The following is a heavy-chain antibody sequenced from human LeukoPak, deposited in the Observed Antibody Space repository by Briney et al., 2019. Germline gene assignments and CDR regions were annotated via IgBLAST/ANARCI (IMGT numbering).Heavy chain of an antibody. Sequence: ASVKVSCKASGYTFTSYDINWVGQAPGQGLEWMGWVSGYNGNTNYAQKFKGRVAMTTNTSSSTAYMELRSLKSDDTAIYYCARGDWFDPWGQGTLVTVSS. D-gene: IGHD2-21*01. CDR2: VSGYNGNT. CDR1: GYTFTSYD. CDR3: ARGDWFDP. J-gene: IGHJ5*02. V-gene: IGHV1-18*01.